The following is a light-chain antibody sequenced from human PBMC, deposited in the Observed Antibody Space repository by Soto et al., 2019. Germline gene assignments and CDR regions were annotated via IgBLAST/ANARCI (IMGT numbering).Light chain of an antibody. CDR2: DTS. Sequence: EIVMTQSPATLSVSPGERATLSCRASQSVSNKLAWYQHKPGQAPRVLIYDTSTRAAGIPARFSGSGSGTDFTLTISSLQSEYFAVYYCQQYNTWRSITFGQGTRLESK. CDR1: QSVSNK. J-gene: IGKJ5*01. V-gene: IGKV3-15*01. CDR3: QQYNTWRSIT.